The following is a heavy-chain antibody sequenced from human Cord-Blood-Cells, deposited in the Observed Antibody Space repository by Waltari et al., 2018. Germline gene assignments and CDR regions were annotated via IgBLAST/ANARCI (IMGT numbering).Heavy chain of an antibody. J-gene: IGHJ4*02. Sequence: QVQLVQSGAEVKKPGASVKVSCKASGYTFTGYYMHWVRQAPVQGLAWNGARKPNGGVTNFAQEFEVAVSMTMDKSVSTVYLELISMRSDETAVYYCARVTVKGGSYFDYWRQ. V-gene: IGHV1-2*02. CDR3: ARVTVKGGSYFDY. CDR2: RKPNGGVT. D-gene: IGHD1-26*01. CDR1: GYTFTGYY.